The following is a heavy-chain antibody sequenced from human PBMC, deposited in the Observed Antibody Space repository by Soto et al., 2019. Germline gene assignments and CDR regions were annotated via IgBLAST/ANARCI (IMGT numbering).Heavy chain of an antibody. J-gene: IGHJ6*02. Sequence: SETLSLTCTVSGGSISSGCYYWSWIRQHPGKGLEWIGYIYYSGSTYYNPSLKSRVTISVDTSKNQFSLKLSSVTAADTAVYYCARDRFGSGSYYNVYYYYYGMDVWGQGTTVTVSS. CDR2: IYYSGST. D-gene: IGHD3-10*01. CDR1: GGSISSGCYY. V-gene: IGHV4-31*03. CDR3: ARDRFGSGSYYNVYYYYYGMDV.